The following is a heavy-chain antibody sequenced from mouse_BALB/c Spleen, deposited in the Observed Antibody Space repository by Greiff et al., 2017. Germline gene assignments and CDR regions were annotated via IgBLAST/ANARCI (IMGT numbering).Heavy chain of an antibody. CDR3: ARGGNCVAMDY. J-gene: IGHJ4*01. CDR2: ISTYYGDA. D-gene: IGHD2-1*01. CDR1: GYTFTDYA. V-gene: IGHV1S137*01. Sequence: VQLQQSGAELVRPGVSVKISCKGSGYTFTDYAMHWVKQSHAKSLEWIGVISTYYGDASYNQKFKGKATMTVDKSSSTAYMELARLTSEDSAIYYCARGGNCVAMDYWGQGTSVTVSS.